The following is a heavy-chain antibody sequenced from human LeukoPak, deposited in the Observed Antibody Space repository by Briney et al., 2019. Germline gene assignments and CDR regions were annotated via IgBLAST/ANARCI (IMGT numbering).Heavy chain of an antibody. CDR3: ARGKVATSYFDY. D-gene: IGHD5-12*01. CDR1: GGSINSYY. CDR2: VYSSGSA. Sequence: SETLSLTCTVSGGSINSYYWSWIRQPAGKELEWIGRVYSSGSANYNPSLESRVTMSVDTSKNQFSLKPTSVTAADTAMYFCARGKVATSYFDYWGQGTLVTVSS. V-gene: IGHV4-4*07. J-gene: IGHJ4*02.